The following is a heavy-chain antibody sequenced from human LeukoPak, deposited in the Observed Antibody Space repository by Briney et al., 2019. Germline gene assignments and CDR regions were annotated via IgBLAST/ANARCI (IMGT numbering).Heavy chain of an antibody. CDR2: INPNSGGT. V-gene: IGHV1-2*02. D-gene: IGHD2-2*01. CDR1: GYTFTYYY. Sequence: ASVKVSCKASGYTFTYYYMHWVGQAAGQGLEWMGCINPNSGGTNYAQKFQGRVTMTRDTSISTAYMELSRLRSDETAVYYCARAVFRPAAVDYWGQGTLVTVSS. J-gene: IGHJ4*02. CDR3: ARAVFRPAAVDY.